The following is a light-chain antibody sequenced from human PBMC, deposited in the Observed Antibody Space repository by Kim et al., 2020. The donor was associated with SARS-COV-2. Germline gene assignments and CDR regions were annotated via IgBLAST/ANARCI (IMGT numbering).Light chain of an antibody. CDR2: WAS. CDR1: QSVFHGANDKNN. J-gene: IGKJ1*01. Sequence: DIVMTQSPDSLAVSLGERATIKCKSSQSVFHGANDKNNLAWYQQRPGQCPKLLIYWASTRESGVPDRFRGSGSGTDFSLSISSLQTDDVAVYYCHQYSSIPWTFGQWTKVDIK. V-gene: IGKV4-1*01. CDR3: HQYSSIPWT.